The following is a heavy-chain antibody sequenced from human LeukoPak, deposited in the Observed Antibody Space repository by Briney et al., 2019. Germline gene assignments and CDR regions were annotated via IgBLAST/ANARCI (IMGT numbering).Heavy chain of an antibody. CDR3: ANPGIAVAGTGY. Sequence: PGGSLRLSCAASGFTVSSNYINWVRQAPGKGLEWVSVIYSGGSTSYADSVKGRFTISRDTSKNTLYLQMNSLRAEDTAVYYCANPGIAVAGTGYWGQGTLVTVSS. CDR1: GFTVSSNY. CDR2: IYSGGST. D-gene: IGHD6-19*01. V-gene: IGHV3-66*02. J-gene: IGHJ4*02.